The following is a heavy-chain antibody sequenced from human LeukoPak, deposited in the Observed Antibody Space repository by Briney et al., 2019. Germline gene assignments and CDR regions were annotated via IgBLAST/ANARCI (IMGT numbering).Heavy chain of an antibody. CDR2: IYRDGTT. V-gene: IGHV4-59*01. D-gene: IGHD3-10*01. Sequence: PSETLSLTCTVSGGSIRSYYWSWFRQPPGKGLEYIGYIYRDGTTNYNPSLKSRVTISIDTSKKQFSLNLTSVTAADTAVYYCASNSGSYYVGGDWGQGTLVTVSS. J-gene: IGHJ4*02. CDR3: ASNSGSYYVGGD. CDR1: GGSIRSYY.